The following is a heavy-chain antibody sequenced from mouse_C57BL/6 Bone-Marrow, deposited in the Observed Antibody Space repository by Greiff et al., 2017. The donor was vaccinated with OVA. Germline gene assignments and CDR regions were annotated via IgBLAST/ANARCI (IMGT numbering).Heavy chain of an antibody. V-gene: IGHV1-82*01. CDR3: ARGKALEGFAY. D-gene: IGHD1-2*01. CDR1: GYAFSSSW. Sequence: VQRVESGPELVKPGASVKISCKASGYAFSSSWMNWVKQRPGKGLEWIGRIYPGDGDTNYNGKFKGKATLTADKSSSTASMQLSSLTSEDSAVYFCARGKALEGFAYWGQGTLVTVSA. CDR2: IYPGDGDT. J-gene: IGHJ3*01.